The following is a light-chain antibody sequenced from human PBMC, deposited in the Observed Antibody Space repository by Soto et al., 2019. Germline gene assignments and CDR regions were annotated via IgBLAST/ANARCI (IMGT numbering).Light chain of an antibody. CDR2: GAS. CDR3: QQYNDWPALT. Sequence: EIVLTHSPGTLSLSPWERATLSCRASQSVSSNLAWYQQKPGQAPRLLIYGASTRATGIPARFSGSRSGTEFILTISSLQSEDFAVYYCQQYNDWPALTFGGGTKVDIK. V-gene: IGKV3-15*01. CDR1: QSVSSN. J-gene: IGKJ4*01.